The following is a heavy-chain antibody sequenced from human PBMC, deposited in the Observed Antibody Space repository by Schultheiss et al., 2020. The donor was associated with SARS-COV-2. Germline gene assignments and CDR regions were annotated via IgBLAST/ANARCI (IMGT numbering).Heavy chain of an antibody. Sequence: SVKVSCKASGGTFSSYAISWVRQAPGQGLEWMGGIIPIFGTANYAQKFQGRVTITADKSTSTAYMELSSLRSEDTAVYYCARLRAMVRGVIYYYYYGMDVWGQGTTVTVSS. V-gene: IGHV1-69*06. CDR3: ARLRAMVRGVIYYYYYGMDV. CDR2: IIPIFGTA. D-gene: IGHD3-10*01. CDR1: GGTFSSYA. J-gene: IGHJ6*02.